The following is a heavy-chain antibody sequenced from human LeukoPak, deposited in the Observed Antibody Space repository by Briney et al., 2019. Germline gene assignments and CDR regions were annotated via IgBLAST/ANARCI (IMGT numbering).Heavy chain of an antibody. CDR2: IYYSGST. J-gene: IGHJ5*02. CDR1: GGSFSGYY. V-gene: IGHV4-59*01. Sequence: SETLSLTCAVYGGSFSGYYWSWIRQPPGKGLEWIGYIYYSGSTNYNPSLKSRVTISVDTSKNQFSLKLSSVTAADTAVYYCARDTRDYWFDPWGQGTLVTVSS. CDR3: ARDTRDYWFDP.